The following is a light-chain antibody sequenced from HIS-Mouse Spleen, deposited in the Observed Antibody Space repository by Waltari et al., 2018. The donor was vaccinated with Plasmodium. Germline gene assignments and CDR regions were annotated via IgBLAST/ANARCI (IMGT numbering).Light chain of an antibody. V-gene: IGKV4-1*01. J-gene: IGKJ4*01. Sequence: DIVMTQSPDSLAVSLGERATINCKSSQSVLYSSNHKNYLAWYQQKPGQPPKLLIYLASTRESGVPDRFSGGGSGTDFTLTISSLQAEDVAVYYCQQYYSTPLTFGGGTKVEIK. CDR2: LAS. CDR3: QQYYSTPLT. CDR1: QSVLYSSNHKNY.